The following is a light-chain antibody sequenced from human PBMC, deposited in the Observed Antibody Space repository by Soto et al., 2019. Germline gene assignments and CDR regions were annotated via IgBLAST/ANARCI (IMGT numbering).Light chain of an antibody. V-gene: IGKV3-15*01. CDR3: QQYNNWSSIT. J-gene: IGKJ5*01. Sequence: EIVMTQSPATLSVSPGDRATLYCRASQSVSSNLAWYQQKPGQAPRLLIYGASTRATGIPARFSGSGSGTEFTLTISSLQSEDFAVYYCQQYNNWSSITFGQGTRLEIK. CDR2: GAS. CDR1: QSVSSN.